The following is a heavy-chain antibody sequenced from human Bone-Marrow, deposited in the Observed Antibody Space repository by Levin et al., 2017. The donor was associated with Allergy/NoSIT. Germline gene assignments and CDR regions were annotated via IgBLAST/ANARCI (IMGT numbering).Heavy chain of an antibody. J-gene: IGHJ4*02. CDR3: AKPVSGWYTFDY. CDR2: VSGGGGST. Sequence: LSLTCAASGFTFSSYAMNWVRQAPGQGLEWVSAVSGGGGSTYYADSVKGRFTISGDNSKNTLYLQMNSLRAEDTAVYYCAKPVSGWYTFDYWGQGTLVTVSS. CDR1: GFTFSSYA. D-gene: IGHD6-19*01. V-gene: IGHV3-23*01.